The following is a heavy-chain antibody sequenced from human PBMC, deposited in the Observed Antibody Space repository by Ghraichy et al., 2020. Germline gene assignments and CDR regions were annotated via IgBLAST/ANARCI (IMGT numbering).Heavy chain of an antibody. Sequence: GGSLRLSCVASGFTFSNYAMNWVRQAPGKGLEWVSGISGGRTSTFYADSVQGRFTISRDNSKSTLYLQLSSLRAEDTALYYCAKGDMATIQNGFDIWGQGTVVTVSS. V-gene: IGHV3-23*01. CDR2: ISGGRTST. D-gene: IGHD5-12*01. J-gene: IGHJ3*02. CDR3: AKGDMATIQNGFDI. CDR1: GFTFSNYA.